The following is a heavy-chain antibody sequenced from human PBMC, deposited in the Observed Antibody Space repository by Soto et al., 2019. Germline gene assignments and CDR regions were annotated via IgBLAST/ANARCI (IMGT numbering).Heavy chain of an antibody. CDR1: GFTFSNAW. V-gene: IGHV3-15*07. J-gene: IGHJ6*02. D-gene: IGHD6-13*01. Sequence: EVQLVESGGGLVKPGGSLRLSCAASGFTFSNAWMNWVRQAPGKGLEWVGRIKSKTDGGTTDYAAPVKGRFTISRDDSKNTLYLQMNSLKTEDIAVYYCTAAAGSNYYYYYGMDVWGQGTTVTVSS. CDR3: TAAAGSNYYYYYGMDV. CDR2: IKSKTDGGTT.